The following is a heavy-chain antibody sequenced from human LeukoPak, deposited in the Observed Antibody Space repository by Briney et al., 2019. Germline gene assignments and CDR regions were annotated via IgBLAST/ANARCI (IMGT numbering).Heavy chain of an antibody. CDR3: ARDLNPEEYYDYLWESFDF. CDR2: ISSSGSTI. V-gene: IGHV3-11*01. CDR1: GFTFSDYH. D-gene: IGHD3-16*01. Sequence: PGGSLRLSCAASGFTFSDYHMSWIRQAPGKGLEWVSYISSSGSTIYYVDSVKGRFTISRDNAKNSLYLQMNSLRAEDTAVYYCARDLNPEEYYDYLWESFDFWGQGTLVTVSS. J-gene: IGHJ4*02.